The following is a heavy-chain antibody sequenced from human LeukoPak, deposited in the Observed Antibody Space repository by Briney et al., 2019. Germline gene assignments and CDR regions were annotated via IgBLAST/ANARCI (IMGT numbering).Heavy chain of an antibody. CDR3: ARPHELTIFQGGVAY. D-gene: IGHD3-3*01. CDR2: ISYDGSNK. Sequence: GGSLRLSCAASGFTFSSYAMHWVRQAPGKGLEWVAVISYDGSNKYYADSVKGRLTISRDNSKNTLYLQMNSLRAEDTAVYYCARPHELTIFQGGVAYWGQGTLVTVSS. CDR1: GFTFSSYA. V-gene: IGHV3-30*01. J-gene: IGHJ4*02.